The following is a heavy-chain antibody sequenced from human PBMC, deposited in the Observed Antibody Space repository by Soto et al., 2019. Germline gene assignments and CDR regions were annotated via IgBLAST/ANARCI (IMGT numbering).Heavy chain of an antibody. J-gene: IGHJ4*02. V-gene: IGHV5-51*01. CDR3: ARVGVEQQIPYYFDH. CDR2: IYPGDSDT. D-gene: IGHD1-26*01. Sequence: EVQLVQSGAQVKKAGASLNISCTGSGYNFPTYYSAWVRQMPGKGLEWVGVIYPGDSDTHYSPSFQGRVTLSADKSINTAYLHWTNLQASDSGTYYCARVGVEQQIPYYFDHWGQGTLVTASS. CDR1: GYNFPTYY.